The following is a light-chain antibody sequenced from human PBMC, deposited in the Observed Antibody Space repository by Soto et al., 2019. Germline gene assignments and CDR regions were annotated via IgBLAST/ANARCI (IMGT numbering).Light chain of an antibody. V-gene: IGKV3-15*01. Sequence: EIVMTQSPATLSVSPGERATLSCMARQRFSINLSWDQQKPGQAPRLLIYGASTRATGIPARFSGSGSGTDFPLTVSRLEDEDSAIDYCHQRLSWPRTFGPGTKV. CDR1: QRFSIN. CDR2: GAS. CDR3: HQRLSWPRT. J-gene: IGKJ1*01.